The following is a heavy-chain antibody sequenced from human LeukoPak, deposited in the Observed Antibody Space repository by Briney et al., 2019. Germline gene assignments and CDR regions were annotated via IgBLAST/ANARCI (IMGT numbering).Heavy chain of an antibody. CDR1: GFTFSTYE. D-gene: IGHD6-13*01. CDR3: ASYPWSSSWYIAH. Sequence: PGGSLTLSCPASGFTFSTYEMNWVRQAPGKGLEWVSYISSSGSNKYYADSVKGRFTISRDNAKNSLYLQMNSLRAEDTAVYFCASYPWSSSWYIAHWGQGNPGHRLL. CDR2: ISSSGSNK. J-gene: IGHJ4*02. V-gene: IGHV3-48*03.